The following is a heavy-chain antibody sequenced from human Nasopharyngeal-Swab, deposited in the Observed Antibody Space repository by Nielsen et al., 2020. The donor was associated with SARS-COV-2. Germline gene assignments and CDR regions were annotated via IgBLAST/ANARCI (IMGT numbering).Heavy chain of an antibody. D-gene: IGHD6-25*01. J-gene: IGHJ6*02. CDR1: GFTFSSNY. V-gene: IGHV3-30*18. CDR3: TKDCGLRAAYYYYGMDV. Sequence: GGSLRLSCAASGFTFSSNYMSWVRQAPGKGLEWVAVITYDGSNKYYADSVKGRFTISRDNSKNTLYLQMNSLRAEDTAVYYCTKDCGLRAAYYYYGMDVWGQGTTVTVSS. CDR2: ITYDGSNK.